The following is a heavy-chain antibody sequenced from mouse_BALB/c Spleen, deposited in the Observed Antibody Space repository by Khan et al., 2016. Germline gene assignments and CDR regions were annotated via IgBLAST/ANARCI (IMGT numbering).Heavy chain of an antibody. V-gene: IGHV2-4-1*01. D-gene: IGHD2-1*01. Sequence: QVQLKESGPGLVQPSQSLSITCTVSGFSLTTFGVHWVRQSQGKGLEWLGVIWNGGNTDYNAAFISRLSINKDNSKSQVFLKMNSLQADDTAIYYCARRCGSYGNYGFAYGGQGTLFTVSA. J-gene: IGHJ3*01. CDR3: ARRCGSYGNYGFAY. CDR2: IWNGGNT. CDR1: GFSLTTFG.